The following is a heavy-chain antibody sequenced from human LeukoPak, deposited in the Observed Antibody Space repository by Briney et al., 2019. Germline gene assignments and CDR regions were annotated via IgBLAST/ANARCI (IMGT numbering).Heavy chain of an antibody. V-gene: IGHV3-74*01. CDR1: GFTFSSYC. CDR3: ARRSSGSPPYYFDY. CDR2: INSDGSTT. Sequence: GGSLSLSCAASGFTFSSYCMHWVRQAPGKGLVWVSRINSDGSTTNYADSVKGRFTISRDNAKNTLYLQMNSLRAEDTAVYYCARRSSGSPPYYFDYWGQGTLVTVSS. J-gene: IGHJ4*02. D-gene: IGHD1-26*01.